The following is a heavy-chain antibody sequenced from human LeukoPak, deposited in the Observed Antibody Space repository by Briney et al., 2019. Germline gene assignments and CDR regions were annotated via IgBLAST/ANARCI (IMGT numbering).Heavy chain of an antibody. J-gene: IGHJ3*02. CDR3: ARGGDFYDSSGYYDDAFDI. CDR2: ISAYNGNT. D-gene: IGHD3-22*01. V-gene: IGHV1-18*01. CDR1: GYTFTSYG. Sequence: GASVKVSCKASGYTFTSYGISWVRQAPGQGLEWMGWISAYNGNTNYAQKLQGRVTMTTDTSTSTAYMELRSLRSDDTAVYYCARGGDFYDSSGYYDDAFDIWGRGTMVTVSS.